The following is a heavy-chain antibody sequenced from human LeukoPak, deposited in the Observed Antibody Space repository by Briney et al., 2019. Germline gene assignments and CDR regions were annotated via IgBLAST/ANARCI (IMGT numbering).Heavy chain of an antibody. J-gene: IGHJ3*01. D-gene: IGHD6-19*01. CDR3: AKDSRTTGWGAFDF. CDR2: ISSDGSNT. CDR1: GXTFSSFA. V-gene: IGHV3-30*18. Sequence: PGGSLRLSCAASGXTFSSFAIHWVRQAPGKGLEWVAVISSDGSNTYYADSVKGRFTISRDNSKNTLYLQMNSLRPEDTAVYFCAKDSRTTGWGAFDFWGQGTMVIVSS.